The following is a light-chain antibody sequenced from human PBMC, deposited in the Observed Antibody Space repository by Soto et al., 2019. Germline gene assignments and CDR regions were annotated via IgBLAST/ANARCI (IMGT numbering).Light chain of an antibody. J-gene: IGKJ4*01. CDR1: QDISNY. Sequence: DIQMTQSPSSLSASVGDRVTITCQASQDISNYLNWYQHKPGKAPKLLIYDASNLETGVPSRFSGSGSGTDFTFTISSLQPEDIATYYCQQYDNLPLTFGGGTKGDIK. V-gene: IGKV1-33*01. CDR3: QQYDNLPLT. CDR2: DAS.